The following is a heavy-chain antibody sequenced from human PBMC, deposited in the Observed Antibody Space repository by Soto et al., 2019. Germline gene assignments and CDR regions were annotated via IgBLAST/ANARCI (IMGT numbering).Heavy chain of an antibody. CDR3: ARGGFSSSWRLDY. CDR1: GGTFSSYA. V-gene: IGHV1-69*01. J-gene: IGHJ4*02. CDR2: ILPIFGTA. Sequence: QVQLVQSGAEVKKPGSSVKVSCKASGGTFSSYAISWVRQAPGQGLEWMGGILPIFGTAKYTQKFQGRVTITADESTSTAYMELSRLRSEDTAVYYCARGGFSSSWRLDYWGQGTLVTVSS. D-gene: IGHD6-13*01.